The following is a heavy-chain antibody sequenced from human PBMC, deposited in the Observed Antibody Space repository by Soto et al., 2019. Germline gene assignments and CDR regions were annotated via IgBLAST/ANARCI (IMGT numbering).Heavy chain of an antibody. Sequence: QVQLVQSGAEVKKSGSSVKVSCKASGGTFSSYAISWVRQAPGQGLEWMGGIIPIFGTANYAQKFQGRVTITADESTSTAYMELSSLRSEDTAVYYCARDSLGGGSYSCGYWGQGTLVTVSS. CDR3: ARDSLGGGSYSCGY. CDR2: IIPIFGTA. J-gene: IGHJ4*02. D-gene: IGHD1-26*01. CDR1: GGTFSSYA. V-gene: IGHV1-69*01.